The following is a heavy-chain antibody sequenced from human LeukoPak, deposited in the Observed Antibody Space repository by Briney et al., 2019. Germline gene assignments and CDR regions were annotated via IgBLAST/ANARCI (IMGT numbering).Heavy chain of an antibody. CDR2: IYDSGST. J-gene: IGHJ5*02. Sequence: SETLSLTCTVSGGSISSYYWSWIRQPPGKGLEWIGCIYDSGSTNYNPSLRSRVTISVDTSKNQFSLELSSVTAADTAVYYCARRLVAGAYNWFDPWGQGTLVTVSS. CDR3: ARRLVAGAYNWFDP. D-gene: IGHD6-19*01. V-gene: IGHV4-59*08. CDR1: GGSISSYY.